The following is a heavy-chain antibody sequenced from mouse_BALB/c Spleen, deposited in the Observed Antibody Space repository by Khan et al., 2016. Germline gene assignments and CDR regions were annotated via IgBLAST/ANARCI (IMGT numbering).Heavy chain of an antibody. CDR2: ISYSGST. D-gene: IGHD4-1*01. J-gene: IGHJ2*01. V-gene: IGHV3-2*02. CDR1: GYSITSDYA. CDR3: ARTGTYYFDY. Sequence: EVQLQESGPGLVKPSQSLSLTCTVTGYSITSDYAWNWIRQFPGNKLEWMGYISYSGSTSYNPSLKSRISITRDTSKNQFFLQLNSVTTEDTATXYCARTGTYYFDYWGQGTTLTVSS.